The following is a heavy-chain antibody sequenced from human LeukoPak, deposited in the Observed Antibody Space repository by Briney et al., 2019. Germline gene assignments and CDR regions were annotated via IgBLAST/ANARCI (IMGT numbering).Heavy chain of an antibody. Sequence: SETLSLTCAVYGGSFSGYYWSWIRQPPGKGLEWTGEINHSGSTNYNPSLKSRVTISVDTSKNQFSLKLSSVTAADTAVYYCARIKTLGYCSSTSCYRIGAYYYYGMDVWGQGTTVTVSS. CDR1: GGSFSGYY. D-gene: IGHD2-2*01. V-gene: IGHV4-34*01. J-gene: IGHJ6*02. CDR2: INHSGST. CDR3: ARIKTLGYCSSTSCYRIGAYYYYGMDV.